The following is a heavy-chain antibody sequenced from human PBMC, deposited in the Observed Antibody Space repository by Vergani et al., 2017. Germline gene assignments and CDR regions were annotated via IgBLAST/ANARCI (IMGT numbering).Heavy chain of an antibody. D-gene: IGHD2/OR15-2a*01. CDR3: ARDRQVRNIVPYIDV. CDR1: GGSISSGDYY. V-gene: IGHV4-30-4*01. CDR2: IFYSGST. Sequence: QVQLQESGPGLVKPSQTLSLTCSASGGSISSGDYYWSWIRQPPGKGLGWIGYIFYSGSTHYNPSLKSRVTRSVDTSKNQFSLKLSSVTAADTAVYYCARDRQVRNIVPYIDVWGKGTTVTVSS. J-gene: IGHJ6*03.